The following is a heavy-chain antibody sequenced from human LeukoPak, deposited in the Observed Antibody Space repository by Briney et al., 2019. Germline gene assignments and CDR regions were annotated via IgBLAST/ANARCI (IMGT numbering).Heavy chain of an antibody. CDR3: AKILRYFDWLFPFDY. Sequence: GGSLRLSCAASGFTFSSYGMNWVRQAPGKGLEWVSAISGSGGSTYYADSVKGRFTISRDNSKNTLYLQMNSLRAEDTAVYYCAKILRYFDWLFPFDYWGQGTLVTVSS. CDR2: ISGSGGST. V-gene: IGHV3-23*01. CDR1: GFTFSSYG. J-gene: IGHJ4*02. D-gene: IGHD3-9*01.